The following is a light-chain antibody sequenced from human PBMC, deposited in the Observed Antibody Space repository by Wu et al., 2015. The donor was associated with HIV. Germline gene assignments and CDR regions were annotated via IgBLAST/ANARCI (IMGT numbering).Light chain of an antibody. CDR1: QTIGYY. J-gene: IGKJ1*01. CDR3: QQTYSTPAWT. V-gene: IGKV1-39*01. Sequence: DIQMTQSPSSLSASVGDRVTIACRASQTIGYYLNWYQQKSGKPPKLLISAASSLQGGVPSRFSGSGSGTHFTLSISNLQPEDFATYYCQQTYSTPAWTFGQGTRVE. CDR2: AAS.